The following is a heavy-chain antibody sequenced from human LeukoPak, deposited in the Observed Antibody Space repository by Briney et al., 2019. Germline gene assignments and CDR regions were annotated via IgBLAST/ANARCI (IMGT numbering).Heavy chain of an antibody. J-gene: IGHJ4*02. V-gene: IGHV4-39*01. D-gene: IGHD6-13*01. CDR2: IYYSGTT. CDR1: GGSISSSSSY. CDR3: ARQSAAAGTGHYFDY. Sequence: SETLSLTCTVSGGSISSSSSYWGWIRQPPGKGLEWIGSIYYSGTTYYNPSLKSRVTISVDTSKNQFSLKLSSVTAADTAVYYCARQSAAAGTGHYFDYWGQGTLVTVSS.